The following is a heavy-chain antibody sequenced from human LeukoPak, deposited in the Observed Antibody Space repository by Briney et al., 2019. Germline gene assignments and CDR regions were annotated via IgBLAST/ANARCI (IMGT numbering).Heavy chain of an antibody. CDR3: AKGGTGCGGDCYSDY. CDR2: ITYSSGNT. D-gene: IGHD2-21*02. CDR1: GFTFSAYG. V-gene: IGHV3-23*01. J-gene: IGHJ4*02. Sequence: PGGSLRLSCAASGFTFSAYGMSWFRQAPGKGLEWVSAITYSSGNTYYADSVKGRFTISRDNSKNTLYLQMNSLRAEDTALYYCAKGGTGCGGDCYSDYWGQGTLVTVSS.